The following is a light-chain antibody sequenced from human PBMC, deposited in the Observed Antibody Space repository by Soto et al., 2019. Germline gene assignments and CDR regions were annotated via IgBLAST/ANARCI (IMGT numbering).Light chain of an antibody. CDR3: QQYNSYPWT. CDR2: DVS. V-gene: IGKV1-5*01. Sequence: DIQMTQSPSTLSASVGDRVTITCRASQSISNWLAWYQQKPGKAPKLLIYDVSRLESGVPSRFSGSGSGTDYTLTISSLQPDDFATYYCQQYNSYPWTFGQGTKVEIK. CDR1: QSISNW. J-gene: IGKJ1*01.